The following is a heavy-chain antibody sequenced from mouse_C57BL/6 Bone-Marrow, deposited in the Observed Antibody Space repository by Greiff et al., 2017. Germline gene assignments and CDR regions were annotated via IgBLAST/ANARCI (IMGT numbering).Heavy chain of an antibody. Sequence: QVQLQQPGAELVKPGASVKVSCKASGYTFTSYWMHWVKQRPGQGLEWIGRIDPNSGGTKYNEKFKSKATLTVDKPSSTAYMQLSSLTSEDSAVYYCARPLRTWFAYWGQGTLVTVSA. V-gene: IGHV1-72*01. J-gene: IGHJ3*01. CDR3: ARPLRTWFAY. D-gene: IGHD1-1*01. CDR1: GYTFTSYW. CDR2: IDPNSGGT.